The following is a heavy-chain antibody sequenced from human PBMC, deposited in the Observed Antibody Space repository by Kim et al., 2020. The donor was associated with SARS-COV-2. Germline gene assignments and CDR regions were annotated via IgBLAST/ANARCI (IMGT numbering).Heavy chain of an antibody. CDR3: AHSEYYYYGMDV. J-gene: IGHJ6*02. V-gene: IGHV3-30*02. Sequence: YYADSVKGRFTISRDNSKNTLYLQMNSLRAEDTAVYYCAHSEYYYYGMDVWGQGTTVTVSS.